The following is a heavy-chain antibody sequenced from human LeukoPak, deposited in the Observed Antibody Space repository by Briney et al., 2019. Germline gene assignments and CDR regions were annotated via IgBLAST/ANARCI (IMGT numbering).Heavy chain of an antibody. CDR3: ATDSSGWYYFDY. V-gene: IGHV1-24*01. D-gene: IGHD6-19*01. J-gene: IGHJ4*02. CDR2: FDPEDGET. CDR1: GYTLTELS. Sequence: ASVKVSCKVSGYTLTELSMHWVRQAPGKGLEWMGGFDPEDGETIYAQKFQGRVTMTEDTSTDTAYMELSSLRSEDTAVYYCATDSSGWYYFDYWCQGTLVNVSS.